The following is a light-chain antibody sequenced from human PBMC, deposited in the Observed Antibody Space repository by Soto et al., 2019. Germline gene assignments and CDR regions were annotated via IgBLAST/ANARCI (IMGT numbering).Light chain of an antibody. CDR3: SSYTRSRILSEV. CDR1: SSDIGGFNF. Sequence: QSALTQPASVSGSPGQSITISCAGTSSDIGGFNFVSWFQQLPGNAPKLLIYEVINRPSGVSNRFSGSKSGNTASLTISGLQAEDEDDYYCSSYTRSRILSEVFGTGTKVTVL. J-gene: IGLJ1*01. V-gene: IGLV2-14*01. CDR2: EVI.